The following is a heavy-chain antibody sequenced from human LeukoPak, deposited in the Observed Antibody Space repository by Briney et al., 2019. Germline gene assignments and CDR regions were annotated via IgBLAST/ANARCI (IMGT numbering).Heavy chain of an antibody. CDR1: GLTLDTYA. D-gene: IGHD5-18*01. V-gene: IGHV3-23*01. CDR3: ATRGNYYGYFDS. J-gene: IGHJ4*02. Sequence: GGSLRLSCATSGLTLDTYAMTWVRQAPGKGLEWVSTISGNGGSTYYAGSVKGRFAISKDISKSTLYLAMNSPTGEDTAIYFCATRGNYYGYFDSWGQGALVTVSS. CDR2: ISGNGGST.